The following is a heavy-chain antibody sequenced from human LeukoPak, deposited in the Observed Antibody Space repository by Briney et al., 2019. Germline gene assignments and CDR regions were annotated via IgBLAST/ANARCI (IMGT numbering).Heavy chain of an antibody. CDR3: ARDNYGVLDY. CDR2: IYSGGST. D-gene: IGHD4-11*01. Sequence: GGSLRLSCAASGFTVSSNYMSWVRQAPGKGLEWVSVIYSGGSTYYADSVKGRFTISRGNSKNTLYLQMNSLRAEDTAVYYCARDNYGVLDYWGQGTLVTVSS. CDR1: GFTVSSNY. V-gene: IGHV3-66*01. J-gene: IGHJ4*02.